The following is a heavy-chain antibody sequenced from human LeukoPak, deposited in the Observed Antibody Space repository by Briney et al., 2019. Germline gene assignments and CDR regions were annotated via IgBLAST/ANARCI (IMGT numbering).Heavy chain of an antibody. D-gene: IGHD5-18*01. CDR3: ARVFVDTAPDY. J-gene: IGHJ4*02. CDR2: IYYSGST. CDR1: GGSISSYY. Sequence: SETLSLTCTVSGGSISSYYWSWIRQPPGKGLDWIGYIYYSGSTNYNPSLKSRVTISVDTSKNQFSLKLSSVTAADTAVYYCARVFVDTAPDYWGQGTLVIVSS. V-gene: IGHV4-59*01.